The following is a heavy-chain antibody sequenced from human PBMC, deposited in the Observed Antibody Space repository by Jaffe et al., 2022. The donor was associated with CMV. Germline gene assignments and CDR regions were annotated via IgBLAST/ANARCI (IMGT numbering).Heavy chain of an antibody. Sequence: EVQLVESGGGLVQPGGSLRLSCAASGFTFSSYAMSWVRQAPGKGLEWVSAISGSGGSTYYADSVKGRFTISRDNSKNTLYLQMNSLRAEDTAVYYCAKHPRPNYDFWSGYYSDYWGQGTLVTVSS. V-gene: IGHV3-23*04. D-gene: IGHD3-3*01. CDR3: AKHPRPNYDFWSGYYSDY. CDR1: GFTFSSYA. J-gene: IGHJ4*02. CDR2: ISGSGGST.